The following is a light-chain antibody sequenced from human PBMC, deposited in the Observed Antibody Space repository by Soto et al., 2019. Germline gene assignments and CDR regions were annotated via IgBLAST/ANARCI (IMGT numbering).Light chain of an antibody. CDR2: DVA. V-gene: IGLV2-11*01. CDR3: SSYATGDNYV. Sequence: QSALTQPRSVSGSPGQSVTISCTGTSSDVGAYDRVSWFQHHPGKAPKLMIYDVAKWPSGVPDRFSGSKSANTASLTISGLQAEEEADYYCSSYATGDNYVFGSGTKVTVL. J-gene: IGLJ1*01. CDR1: SSDVGAYDR.